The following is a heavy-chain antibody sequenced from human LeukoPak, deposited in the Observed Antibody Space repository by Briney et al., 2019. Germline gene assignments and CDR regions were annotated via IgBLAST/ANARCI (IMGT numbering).Heavy chain of an antibody. V-gene: IGHV3-48*03. CDR1: GFTFSSYE. CDR2: MSGSGHTI. Sequence: GGSLRLSCTASGFTFSSYEMDWVRQAPGKGLEWVSYMSGSGHTIYYADSVKGRFTISRDNARNSLYLQMNSLRAEDKAVYYCVKTFGWDLGHGYLENWGQGTLVTVSS. CDR3: VKTFGWDLGHGYLEN. D-gene: IGHD1-26*01. J-gene: IGHJ4*02.